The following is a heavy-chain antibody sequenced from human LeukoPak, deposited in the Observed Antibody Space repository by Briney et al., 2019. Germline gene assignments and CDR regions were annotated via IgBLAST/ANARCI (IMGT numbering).Heavy chain of an antibody. CDR3: AKGVYYYDSSAYYYTYYFDY. Sequence: GGSLRPSCAASGFTFSSYAMSWVRQAPGKGLEWVSGISGSGVSGSGGSTYYADSVKGRFTISRDNYKNTLYLQMNSLRAEDTAVYYCAKGVYYYDSSAYYYTYYFDYWGQGTLVTVSS. J-gene: IGHJ4*02. CDR2: ISGSGVSGSGGST. CDR1: GFTFSSYA. D-gene: IGHD3-22*01. V-gene: IGHV3-23*01.